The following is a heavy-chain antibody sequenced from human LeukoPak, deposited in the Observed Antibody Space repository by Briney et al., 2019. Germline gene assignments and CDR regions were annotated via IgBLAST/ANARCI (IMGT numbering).Heavy chain of an antibody. Sequence: SETLSLTCTVSGGSISSSSYYWGWIRQPPGKGLEWIGSIYHSGSTYYNPSLKSRVTISVDTSKNQFSLKLSSVTAADTAVYYCARGPDWDYYDSSGYHFDYWGQGTLVTVSS. CDR1: GGSISSSSYY. V-gene: IGHV4-39*07. CDR3: ARGPDWDYYDSSGYHFDY. CDR2: IYHSGST. J-gene: IGHJ4*02. D-gene: IGHD3-22*01.